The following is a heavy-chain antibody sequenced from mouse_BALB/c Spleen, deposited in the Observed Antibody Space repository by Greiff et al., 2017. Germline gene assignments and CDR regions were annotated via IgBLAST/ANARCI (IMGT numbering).Heavy chain of an antibody. V-gene: IGHV14-3*02. CDR1: GFNIKDTY. Sequence: VQLQQSGAELVKPGASVKLSCTASGFNIKDTYMHWVKQRPELGLEWIGRIDPANGNTKYDPKFQGKATITADTSSNTAYLQLSSLTSEDTAVYYCARKGGVLEVRLYAMDYWGQGTSVTVSS. CDR2: IDPANGNT. J-gene: IGHJ4*01. CDR3: ARKGGVLEVRLYAMDY. D-gene: IGHD2-14*01.